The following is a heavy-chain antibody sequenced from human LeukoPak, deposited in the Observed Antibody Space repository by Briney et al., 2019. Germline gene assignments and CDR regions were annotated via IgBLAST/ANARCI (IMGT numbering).Heavy chain of an antibody. D-gene: IGHD5-24*01. CDR1: GGSFSGYY. J-gene: IGHJ4*02. V-gene: IGHV4-34*01. Sequence: KTSETLSLTCAVYGGSFSGYYWSWIRQPPGKGLEWIGEINHSGSTNYNPSLKSRVTISVDTSKSQFSLKLSSVTAADTAVYYCARQPYRDGYNPFDYWGQGTLVTVSS. CDR3: ARQPYRDGYNPFDY. CDR2: INHSGST.